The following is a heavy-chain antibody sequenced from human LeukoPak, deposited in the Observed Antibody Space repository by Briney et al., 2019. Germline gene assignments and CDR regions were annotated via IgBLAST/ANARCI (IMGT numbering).Heavy chain of an antibody. CDR2: INGDGSST. Sequence: GGSLRLSCAASGFTFSYFWMHWVRQAPGKGLVWVSRINGDGSSTTYADSVKGRFTISRDNAENTLYLHMNSLRAEDTAVYYCARSHYYGSGIKNLDYDHWGQGTLVTVSS. V-gene: IGHV3-74*01. CDR3: ARSHYYGSGIKNLDYDH. D-gene: IGHD3-10*01. J-gene: IGHJ4*02. CDR1: GFTFSYFW.